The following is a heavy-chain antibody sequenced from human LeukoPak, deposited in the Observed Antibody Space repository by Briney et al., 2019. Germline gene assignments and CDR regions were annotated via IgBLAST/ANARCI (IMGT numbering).Heavy chain of an antibody. J-gene: IGHJ4*02. D-gene: IGHD3-22*01. CDR2: IYYSGST. V-gene: IGHV4-59*02. CDR3: ASYSYYYDSSGYFDY. CDR1: GDSVRSFH. Sequence: SETLSLTCTVSGDSVRSFHWSWIRQPPGKGLEWIGYIYYSGSTNYNPSLKSRVTISVDTSKNQFSLKLSSVTAADTAVYYCASYSYYYDSSGYFDYWGQGTLVTVSS.